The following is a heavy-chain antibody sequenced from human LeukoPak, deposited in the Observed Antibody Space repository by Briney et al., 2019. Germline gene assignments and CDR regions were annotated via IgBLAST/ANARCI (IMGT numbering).Heavy chain of an antibody. D-gene: IGHD3-16*01. CDR3: ARDEGIRFLGGRLVRDYYGMAV. CDR1: GFTFSSYW. Sequence: GGSLRLSCEASGFTFSSYWMNWVRQAPGKGLEWVASIKQDETEKYYVDSVKGRFTISRDNAENSLYLQMNSLRAEDTAVYYCARDEGIRFLGGRLVRDYYGMAVWGKGTTVPVSS. J-gene: IGHJ6*04. CDR2: IKQDETEK. V-gene: IGHV3-7*01.